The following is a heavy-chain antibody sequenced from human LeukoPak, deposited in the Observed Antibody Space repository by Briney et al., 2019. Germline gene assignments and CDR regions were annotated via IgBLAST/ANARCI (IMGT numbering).Heavy chain of an antibody. J-gene: IGHJ4*02. D-gene: IGHD3-10*01. Sequence: VASVKVSCKASGYTFTGHYMHWVRQAPGQGLEWMGWINPNSGGTNYAQKFQGRVTMTRDTSISTVYMELSRLRSDDTAVYYCARDLYGSGSVVDYWGQGTLVTVSS. CDR3: ARDLYGSGSVVDY. CDR1: GYTFTGHY. CDR2: INPNSGGT. V-gene: IGHV1-2*02.